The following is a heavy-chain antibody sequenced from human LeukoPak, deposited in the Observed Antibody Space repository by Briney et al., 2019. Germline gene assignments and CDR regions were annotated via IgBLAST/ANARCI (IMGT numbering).Heavy chain of an antibody. Sequence: SSETLSLTCAVYGGSFSGYCWSWIRRPPGKGLEWIGEINHSGSTNYNPSLMSRVTMSVDTSKNQFSLRLSSVTAADTAVYYCVRLEGYYYYYMDVWGEGTTVTVSS. CDR2: INHSGST. CDR1: GGSFSGYC. J-gene: IGHJ6*03. V-gene: IGHV4-34*01. CDR3: VRLEGYYYYYMDV.